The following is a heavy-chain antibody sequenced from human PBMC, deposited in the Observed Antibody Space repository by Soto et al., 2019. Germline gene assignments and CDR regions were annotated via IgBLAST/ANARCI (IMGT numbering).Heavy chain of an antibody. V-gene: IGHV4-31*03. Sequence: QVQLQESGPGLVKPSQTLSLTCTVSGGSISSGGYYWSWIRQHPGKGLEWIGYIYYSGSTYYNPSGRSRVTTSVDTSKNQCSLKLSSVTAADTAVYYCARVRYCSGGSCYPRFDPWGQGTLVTVSS. CDR2: IYYSGST. CDR3: ARVRYCSGGSCYPRFDP. D-gene: IGHD2-15*01. CDR1: GGSISSGGYY. J-gene: IGHJ5*02.